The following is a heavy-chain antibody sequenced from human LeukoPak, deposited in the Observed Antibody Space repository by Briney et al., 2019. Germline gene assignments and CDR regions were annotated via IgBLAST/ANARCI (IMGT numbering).Heavy chain of an antibody. Sequence: GGSLRLSCTAAGFTFGTYWMSWVRQSPEKGLEFVASIKYDETVKNYVDSVKGRFTISRDNPRNSVYLQMDSLRPEDTDVYYCARDPDSSAFDYWGQGAQVPLSS. CDR2: IKYDETVK. J-gene: IGHJ4*02. CDR3: ARDPDSSAFDY. D-gene: IGHD2-15*01. CDR1: GFTFGTYW. V-gene: IGHV3-7*01.